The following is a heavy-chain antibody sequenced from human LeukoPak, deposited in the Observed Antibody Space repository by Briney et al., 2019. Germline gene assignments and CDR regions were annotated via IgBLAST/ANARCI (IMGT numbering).Heavy chain of an antibody. Sequence: GASVKVSCKASGYTFTSYDINWVRQATGQGLEWMGGFDPEDGETIYAQKFQGRVTMTEDTSTDTAYMELSSLRSEDTAVYYCATAPTLEAFDYWGQGTLVTVSS. J-gene: IGHJ4*02. CDR1: GYTFTSYD. CDR3: ATAPTLEAFDY. CDR2: FDPEDGET. V-gene: IGHV1-24*01. D-gene: IGHD2/OR15-2a*01.